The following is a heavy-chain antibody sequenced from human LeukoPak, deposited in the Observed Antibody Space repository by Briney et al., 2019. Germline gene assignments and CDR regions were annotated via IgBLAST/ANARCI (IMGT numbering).Heavy chain of an antibody. CDR3: AKTGFEGGSSWPHFDY. Sequence: GGSLRLSCAASGFTFSSSAMSWVRQVPGKGLEWVSGISASGGSTYYADSVRGRFTISRDNSKNTLYVQMNSLRDEDTAVYYCAKTGFEGGSSWPHFDYWGQGTLVTVSS. CDR1: GFTFSSSA. J-gene: IGHJ4*02. D-gene: IGHD6-13*01. CDR2: ISASGGST. V-gene: IGHV3-23*01.